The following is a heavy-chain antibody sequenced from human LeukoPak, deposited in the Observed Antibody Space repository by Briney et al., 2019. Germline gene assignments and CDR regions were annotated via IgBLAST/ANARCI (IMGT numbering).Heavy chain of an antibody. Sequence: GGSLRLSCAASGFTFDDYAMRWVRQAPGKGLEWVSGISWNSGSIGYADSVKGRFTISRDNAKNSLYLQMNSLRVDDTALYYCAKDPETGPDFMLFAFDSWGQGTLVTVSS. J-gene: IGHJ4*02. CDR2: ISWNSGSI. D-gene: IGHD3-16*01. V-gene: IGHV3-9*01. CDR1: GFTFDDYA. CDR3: AKDPETGPDFMLFAFDS.